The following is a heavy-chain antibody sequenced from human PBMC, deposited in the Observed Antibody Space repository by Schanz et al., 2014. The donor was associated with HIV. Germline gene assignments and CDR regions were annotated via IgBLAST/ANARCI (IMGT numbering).Heavy chain of an antibody. CDR1: GFTFSSHA. Sequence: EVQLLESGGGLVEPGESLRLSCAVSGFTFSSHAMTWVRQAPGKGLEWVSGISGSGGSTYYADSVKGRFTISRDNSKNTLYLQMNSLRAEDTAVYYCTKDIVAGASEYWGQGTLVIVSS. CDR3: TKDIVAGASEY. J-gene: IGHJ4*02. V-gene: IGHV3-23*01. D-gene: IGHD6-19*01. CDR2: ISGSGGST.